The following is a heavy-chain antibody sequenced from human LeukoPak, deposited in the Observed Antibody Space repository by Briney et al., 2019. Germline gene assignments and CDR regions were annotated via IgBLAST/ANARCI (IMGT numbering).Heavy chain of an antibody. J-gene: IGHJ4*02. Sequence: ASVEVSCKASGYTFTSYYMHWVRQAPGQGLEWMGIINPSGGSTSYAQKFQGRVTMTRDTSTSTVYMELSSLRSEDTAVYYCAGELTKGGYFDYWGQGTLVTVSS. CDR2: INPSGGST. D-gene: IGHD1-1*01. V-gene: IGHV1-46*03. CDR1: GYTFTSYY. CDR3: AGELTKGGYFDY.